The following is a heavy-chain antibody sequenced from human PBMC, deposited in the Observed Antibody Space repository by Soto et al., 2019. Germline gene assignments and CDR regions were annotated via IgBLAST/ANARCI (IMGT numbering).Heavy chain of an antibody. Sequence: ASVKVSCKTSGGSFSNFAFSWVRQAPGQGFEWMGGIFPISGTSNNAQNFQGRVSITADKSASTIYMELRSLRSEDTAVYYCARSTWGTYRYPGDYYYGMDVWGQGTTVTVS. J-gene: IGHJ6*02. CDR3: ARSTWGTYRYPGDYYYGMDV. CDR2: IFPISGTS. CDR1: GGSFSNFA. D-gene: IGHD3-16*02. V-gene: IGHV1-69*06.